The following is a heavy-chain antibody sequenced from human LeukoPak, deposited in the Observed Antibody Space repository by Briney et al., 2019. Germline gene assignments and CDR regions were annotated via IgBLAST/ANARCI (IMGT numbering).Heavy chain of an antibody. CDR3: ASCTYYDFWSGFSRFDY. CDR2: IIPIFGTA. CDR1: GGTFSSYA. J-gene: IGHJ4*02. V-gene: IGHV1-69*05. D-gene: IGHD3-3*01. Sequence: SVKVSCKASGGTFSSYAISWVRQAPGQGLEWMGGIIPIFGTANYAQKFQGRVTITTDESTSTAYMELSSLRSEDTAVYYCASCTYYDFWSGFSRFDYWGQGTLVTVSS.